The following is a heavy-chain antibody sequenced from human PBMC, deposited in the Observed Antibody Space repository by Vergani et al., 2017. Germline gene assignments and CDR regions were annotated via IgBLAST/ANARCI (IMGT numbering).Heavy chain of an antibody. J-gene: IGHJ3*02. CDR2: INHSGST. CDR3: GIKSSSSSGAFDI. V-gene: IGHV4-34*01. Sequence: QVQLQESGPGLVKPSETLSLTCAVYGGSFSGYYWSWIRQPPGKGLEWIGEINHSGSTNYNPSLKSRVTISVDTSKNQFSLKLSSVTAADTAVYYCGIKSSSSSGAFDIWGQGTMVTVSS. D-gene: IGHD6-6*01. CDR1: GGSFSGYY.